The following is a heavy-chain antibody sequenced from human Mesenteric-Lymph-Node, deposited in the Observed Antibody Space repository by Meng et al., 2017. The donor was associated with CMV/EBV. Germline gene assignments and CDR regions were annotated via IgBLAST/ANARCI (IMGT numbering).Heavy chain of an antibody. J-gene: IGHJ4*02. CDR3: AHSSGIAAAGPFYFDY. CDR2: IYWDDDK. Sequence: QINLKESGPTLVKPTQTLTLTCTFSGFSPSTSGVGVGWIRQPPGKALEWLALIYWDDDKRYSPSLKSRLTITKDTSKNQVVLTMTNMDPVDTATYYCAHSSGIAAAGPFYFDYWGQGTLVTVSS. CDR1: GFSPSTSGVG. V-gene: IGHV2-5*02. D-gene: IGHD6-13*01.